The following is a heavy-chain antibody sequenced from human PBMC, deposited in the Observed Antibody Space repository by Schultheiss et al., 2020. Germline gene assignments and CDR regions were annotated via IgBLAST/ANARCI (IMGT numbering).Heavy chain of an antibody. CDR1: GYTFTSYG. J-gene: IGHJ6*03. CDR2: ISAYNGNT. Sequence: ASVKVSCKASGYTFTSYGISWVRQAPGQGLEWMGWISAYNGNTNYAQKLQGRVTMTTDTSTSTAYMELRSLRSEDTAVYYCARAAGTPLYYYYYMDVWGKGTTVTVSS. D-gene: IGHD6-13*01. CDR3: ARAAGTPLYYYYYMDV. V-gene: IGHV1-18*01.